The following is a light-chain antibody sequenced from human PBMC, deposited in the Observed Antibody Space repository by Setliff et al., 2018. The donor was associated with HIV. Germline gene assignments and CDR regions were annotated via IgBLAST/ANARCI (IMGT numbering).Light chain of an antibody. CDR1: SSDVGGYNY. Sequence: QSALTQPASVSGSPGQSITISCTGTSSDVGGYNYVSSYQQHPGKAPKLMIYDVSNRPSGVSNRFSGSKSGNTASLTISGLQAEDEADYYCSSYTRSSTLKFGGGTKVTVL. J-gene: IGLJ3*02. CDR3: SSYTRSSTLK. CDR2: DVS. V-gene: IGLV2-14*03.